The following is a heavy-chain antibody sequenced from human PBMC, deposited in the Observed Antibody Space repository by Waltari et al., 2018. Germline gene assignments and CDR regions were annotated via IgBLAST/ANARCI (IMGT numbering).Heavy chain of an antibody. Sequence: EVQLVESGGDLVQPGGSLKLSCAASGFTFRNNWMSWIRQDPGKGVELVSNINANGNEKYHLDSGKGRFTVSRDNVMNSLCLQMNNLRAEDTAVYFCARALASQQNDYWGQGTLVTVSS. CDR2: INANGNEK. D-gene: IGHD1-1*01. J-gene: IGHJ4*02. CDR1: GFTFRNNW. V-gene: IGHV3-7*01. CDR3: ARALASQQNDY.